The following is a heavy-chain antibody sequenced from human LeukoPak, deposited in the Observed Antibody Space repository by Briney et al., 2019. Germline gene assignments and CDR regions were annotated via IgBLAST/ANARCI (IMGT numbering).Heavy chain of an antibody. Sequence: GASVKVSCKASGYTFTSYYMHWVRQAPGQGLEWMGIINPSGDSTSYAQKFQGRVTMTRDTSTSTVYMELSSLRSEDTAVYYCATFSPKGIAVAGTRFDYWGQGTLVTVSS. J-gene: IGHJ4*02. CDR3: ATFSPKGIAVAGTRFDY. CDR2: INPSGDST. CDR1: GYTFTSYY. V-gene: IGHV1-46*01. D-gene: IGHD6-19*01.